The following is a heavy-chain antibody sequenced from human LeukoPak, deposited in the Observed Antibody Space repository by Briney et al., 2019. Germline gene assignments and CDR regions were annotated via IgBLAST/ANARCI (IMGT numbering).Heavy chain of an antibody. CDR1: GYTFTGYY. D-gene: IGHD5-18*01. CDR3: ARDRGDTAMVLYYYYMDV. V-gene: IGHV1-2*02. Sequence: PGASVKVSCKASGYTFTGYYMHWVRQAPGQGLEWMGWINPNSGGTNYAQKFQGRVTMTRDTSISTAYMELSRLRSDDTAVYYCARDRGDTAMVLYYYYMDVWGKGTTVTVSS. J-gene: IGHJ6*03. CDR2: INPNSGGT.